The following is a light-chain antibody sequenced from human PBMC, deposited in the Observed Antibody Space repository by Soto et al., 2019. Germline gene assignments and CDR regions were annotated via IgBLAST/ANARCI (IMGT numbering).Light chain of an antibody. J-gene: IGKJ2*01. V-gene: IGKV1-5*03. CDR1: QTISSW. CDR2: KAS. CDR3: QQYKSYWYT. Sequence: DIQMTQPPSTLSASVGDRVTITCRASQTISSWLAWYQQKPGKAPKLLIYKASTLESGVPSRFSGSGSGTEFTLTISSLQPGDFATYYCQQYKSYWYTFGQGTKLEIK.